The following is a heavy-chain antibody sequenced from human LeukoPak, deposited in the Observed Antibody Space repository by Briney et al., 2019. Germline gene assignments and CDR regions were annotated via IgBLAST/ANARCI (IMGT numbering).Heavy chain of an antibody. CDR3: ARHCSSTSCYWDYFDY. V-gene: IGHV1-18*01. J-gene: IGHJ4*02. D-gene: IGHD2-2*01. CDR2: ISGHNGNR. CDR1: GYTFTSYG. Sequence: ASVKVSCKASGYTFTSYGISWVRQAPGQGLGWMGWISGHNGNRNYAQKLQGRVTMTTDTSTSTAYMEVRSLRSDDTAVYYCARHCSSTSCYWDYFDYWGQGTLVTVSS.